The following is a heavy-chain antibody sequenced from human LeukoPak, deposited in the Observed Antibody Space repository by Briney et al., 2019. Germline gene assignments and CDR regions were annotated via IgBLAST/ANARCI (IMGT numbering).Heavy chain of an antibody. J-gene: IGHJ4*02. V-gene: IGHV3-30*18. CDR1: GFTFSSYG. CDR2: ISYDGSNK. CDR3: AKDHPGLRHVAEDSSGYYGGTNFDY. Sequence: PGGSLRLSCAASGFTFSSYGMHWVRQAPGKGLEWVAVISYDGSNKYYADSVKGRFTISRDNSKNTLYLQMNSLRAEDTAVYYCAKDHPGLRHVAEDSSGYYGGTNFDYWGQGTLVTVSS. D-gene: IGHD3-22*01.